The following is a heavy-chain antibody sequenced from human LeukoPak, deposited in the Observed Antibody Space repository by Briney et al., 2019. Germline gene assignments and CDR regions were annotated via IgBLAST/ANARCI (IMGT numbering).Heavy chain of an antibody. CDR1: GYTFTGYY. Sequence: ASVKVSCKASGYTFTGYYMHWVRQPPGQGLEWMGWINPNSGGTNYAQKFQGRVTMTRDTSISTAYMELSRLRSDDTAVYYCASSHKGAAVEDYWGQGTLVTVSS. D-gene: IGHD6-13*01. CDR3: ASSHKGAAVEDY. V-gene: IGHV1-2*02. J-gene: IGHJ4*02. CDR2: INPNSGGT.